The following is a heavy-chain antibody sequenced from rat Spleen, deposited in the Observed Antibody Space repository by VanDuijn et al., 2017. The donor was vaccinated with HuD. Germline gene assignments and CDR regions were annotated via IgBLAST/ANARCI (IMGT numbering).Heavy chain of an antibody. CDR1: GFTFSMYY. V-gene: IGHV5-25*01. J-gene: IGHJ2*01. Sequence: QLVESGGGLVQPGKSLKLSCAASGFTFSMYYMAWVRQAPTKGLEWVASISTGDDDTYYRDSVKGRFTISRDNAKNTLYLQMDSLRSEDTATYFCARETGYNSYFDYWGQGVMVTVSS. CDR2: ISTGDDDT. CDR3: ARETGYNSYFDY. D-gene: IGHD1-4*01.